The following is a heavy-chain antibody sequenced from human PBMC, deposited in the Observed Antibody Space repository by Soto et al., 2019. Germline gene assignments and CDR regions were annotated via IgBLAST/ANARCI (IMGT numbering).Heavy chain of an antibody. Sequence: QVHLVQSGAEVRKPGASVKVSCKASGYTFSSYAMHWVRQAPGQRLEWMGWINAGYGNTKYSQKFQDRVTISRDTSASRGYMELTSLRSEDTAVYYCARDTEDGTFDFWGQGTLVTVSS. CDR3: ARDTEDGTFDF. D-gene: IGHD1-1*01. V-gene: IGHV1-3*01. J-gene: IGHJ4*02. CDR2: INAGYGNT. CDR1: GYTFSSYA.